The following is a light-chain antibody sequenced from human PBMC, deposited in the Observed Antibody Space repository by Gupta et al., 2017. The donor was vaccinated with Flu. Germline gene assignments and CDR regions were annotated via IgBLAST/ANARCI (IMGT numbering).Light chain of an antibody. Sequence: EIVLTQSPATLSLSPGERDTLACMASQSVSSNLAWYQRKPGQAARLLIYDASNRPTGIPARFSCSWSGTDFARTISGLEPEDFAVYFCLEGSTWPLLTFGGGAKVEIK. CDR3: LEGSTWPLLT. J-gene: IGKJ4*01. CDR2: DAS. CDR1: QSVSSN. V-gene: IGKV3-11*01.